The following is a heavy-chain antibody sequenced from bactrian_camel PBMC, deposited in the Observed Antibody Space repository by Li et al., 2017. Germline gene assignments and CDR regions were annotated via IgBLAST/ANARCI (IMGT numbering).Heavy chain of an antibody. J-gene: IGHJ4*01. D-gene: IGHD5*01. Sequence: VQLVESGGGLVQPGGSLTLSCAASGFTSSSYTMSWVRQAPGKGLEWLSAINSDGDTTWYPDSVKGRFTISRDNAKNTLYLQLNSLKTEDTAMYYCANLGDYGLEAHWGQGTQVTVS. CDR3: ANLGDYGLEAH. V-gene: IGHV3S42*01. CDR1: GFTSSSYT. CDR2: INSDGDTT.